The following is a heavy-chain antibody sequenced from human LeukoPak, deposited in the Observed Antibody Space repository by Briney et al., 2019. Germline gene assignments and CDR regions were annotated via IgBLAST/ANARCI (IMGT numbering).Heavy chain of an antibody. J-gene: IGHJ4*02. V-gene: IGHV3-9*01. Sequence: GGSLRLSCGASGFTFDGYGMYWVRQAPGKGLEWVSGITWNSDDMAYADSVKGRFTISRDNAKNCLYLQMNSLRVEDTALYYCTKVTDWRTGFDYWGQGTLVTVSS. CDR3: TKVTDWRTGFDY. CDR1: GFTFDGYG. CDR2: ITWNSDDM. D-gene: IGHD3-9*01.